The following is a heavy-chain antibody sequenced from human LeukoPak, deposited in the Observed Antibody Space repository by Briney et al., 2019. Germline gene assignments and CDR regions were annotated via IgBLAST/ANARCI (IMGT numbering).Heavy chain of an antibody. CDR2: IYYSGST. CDR1: GGSISSSGYY. Sequence: SETLSLTCTVSGGSISSSGYYWGWIRQPPGKGLEWIGSIYYSGSTYYNPSLKSRVTISVDTSNNQFSLKLSSVTAADTAVYYCAGEGPVQGAFDLWGQGTMVTVSS. V-gene: IGHV4-39*01. D-gene: IGHD3-10*01. J-gene: IGHJ3*01. CDR3: AGEGPVQGAFDL.